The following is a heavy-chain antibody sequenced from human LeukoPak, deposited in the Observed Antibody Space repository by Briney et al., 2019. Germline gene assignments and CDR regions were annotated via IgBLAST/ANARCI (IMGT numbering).Heavy chain of an antibody. CDR3: ARAKGSYYYGMDV. V-gene: IGHV3-7*01. CDR1: GFTFSSYW. CDR2: IKQDGSEK. Sequence: GGSLRLSCAASGFTFSSYWMSWVRQAPGKGLEWVANIKQDGSEKYYVDSVKGRFTISRDNAKNSLYLQMNSLRPEDTAVYYCARAKGSYYYGMDVWGQGTTVTVSS. J-gene: IGHJ6*02.